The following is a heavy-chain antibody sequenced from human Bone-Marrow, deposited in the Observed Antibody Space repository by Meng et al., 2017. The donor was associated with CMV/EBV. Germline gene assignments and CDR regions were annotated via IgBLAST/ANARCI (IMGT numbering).Heavy chain of an antibody. J-gene: IGHJ5*02. D-gene: IGHD2-21*01. V-gene: IGHV3-30*02. CDR3: ARASGYCGGDCYSCWFDP. CDR1: GFTFNNYG. Sequence: GGSLRLSCAASGFTFNNYGMHWVRQAPGKGLEWLSFIYYDGTNKYYADSVKGRFTISRDNAKKSLYLQMNSLIAEDMAVYYCARASGYCGGDCYSCWFDPWGQGTLVTVSS. CDR2: IYYDGTNK.